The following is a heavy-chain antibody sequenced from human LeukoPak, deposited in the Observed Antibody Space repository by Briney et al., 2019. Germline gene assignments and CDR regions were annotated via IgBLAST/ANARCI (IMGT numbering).Heavy chain of an antibody. J-gene: IGHJ2*01. CDR2: INPSGGST. CDR1: GYTFTSYY. V-gene: IGHV1-46*01. Sequence: EASVNVSCMASGYTFTSYYMHWVRQAPGQGLEWMGIINPSGGSTSYAQKFQGRVTMTRDTSTSTVYMELSSLRSEDTAVYYCARDTSGYFDLWGRGTLVTVSS. CDR3: ARDTSGYFDL.